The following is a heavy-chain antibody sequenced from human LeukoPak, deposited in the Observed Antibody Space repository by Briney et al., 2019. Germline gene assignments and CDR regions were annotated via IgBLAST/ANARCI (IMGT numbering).Heavy chain of an antibody. CDR1: GFTFSSYA. CDR2: ISGSGGST. V-gene: IGHV3-23*01. J-gene: IGHJ4*02. Sequence: PGGSLRLSCAASGFTFSSYAMSWVRQAPGKGLEWVSAISGSGGSTYYADSVKGRFTISRDNSKNTLYLQMNSLRAEDTAVYHCAKDTARGVIAYYFDYWGQGTLVTVSS. CDR3: AKDTARGVIAYYFDY. D-gene: IGHD3-10*01.